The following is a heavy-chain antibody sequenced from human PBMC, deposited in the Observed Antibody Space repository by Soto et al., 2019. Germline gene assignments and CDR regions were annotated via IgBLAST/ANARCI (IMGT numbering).Heavy chain of an antibody. V-gene: IGHV3-30-3*01. Sequence: GGSLRLSCAASGFTFSSYAMHWVRQAPGKGLEWVAVISYDGSNKYYADSVKGRFTISRDNSKNTLYLQMNSLRAEDTAVYYCATFGELATTDYFDYWGQGTLVTVSS. J-gene: IGHJ4*02. CDR1: GFTFSSYA. D-gene: IGHD3-10*01. CDR2: ISYDGSNK. CDR3: ATFGELATTDYFDY.